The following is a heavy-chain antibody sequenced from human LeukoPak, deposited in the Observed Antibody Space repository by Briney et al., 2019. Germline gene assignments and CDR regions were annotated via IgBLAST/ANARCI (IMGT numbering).Heavy chain of an antibody. D-gene: IGHD2-15*01. V-gene: IGHV3-7*05. J-gene: IGHJ6*02. Sequence: GGPLRLSCAPSGFTLCRYWISCVRQARGKGLGWVANIKQDGSEKYYADSVKGRFTLSRDHAKNSPYLQMTSVRAEDTAVYCCARRWSYYYGMDVWGQGTTVSVSS. CDR3: ARRWSYYYGMDV. CDR1: GFTLCRYW. CDR2: IKQDGSEK.